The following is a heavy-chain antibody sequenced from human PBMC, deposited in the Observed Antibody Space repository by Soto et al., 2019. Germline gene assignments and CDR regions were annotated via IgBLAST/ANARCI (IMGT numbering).Heavy chain of an antibody. J-gene: IGHJ4*02. D-gene: IGHD6-19*01. V-gene: IGHV3-21*01. CDR1: GFTFSSYS. CDR2: ISSSSSYI. Sequence: PGGCLRLSCAASGFTFSSYSMNWVRQAQGKGLEWVSSISSSSSYIYYADSVKGRLTISRDNATNSLYLQMNSLRAEDTAVYYCARDVGRAVAEGFDYWGQGTLVTVSS. CDR3: ARDVGRAVAEGFDY.